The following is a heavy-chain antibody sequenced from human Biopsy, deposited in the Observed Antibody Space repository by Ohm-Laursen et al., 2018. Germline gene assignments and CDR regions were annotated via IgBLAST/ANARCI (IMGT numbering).Heavy chain of an antibody. CDR2: LNPVSGNS. V-gene: IGHV1-8*01. Sequence: SVKVSCKVSGYTFTSYDITWVRQASGQGPEWIGWLNPVSGNSNFGQKFRGRVTVTSDTSISTAYMELSGLTSDDTATYYCGRAVRNQLLADPWGQGTLVTVTS. CDR3: GRAVRNQLLADP. CDR1: GYTFTSYD. J-gene: IGHJ5*02. D-gene: IGHD1-7*01.